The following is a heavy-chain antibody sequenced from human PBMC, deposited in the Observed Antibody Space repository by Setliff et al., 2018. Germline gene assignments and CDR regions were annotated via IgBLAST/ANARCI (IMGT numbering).Heavy chain of an antibody. Sequence: SETLSLTCTVSGGSVNSHYWSWIRQPPGKGLEWIGFIFYSGDTKSNPSLKSRVTMSVETSKNQFSLRLTAVTAADTAVYYCARDRTFYGSGTYTRWFDYWGQGALVTVSS. V-gene: IGHV4-59*02. CDR2: IFYSGDT. CDR3: ARDRTFYGSGTYTRWFDY. D-gene: IGHD3-10*01. J-gene: IGHJ4*02. CDR1: GGSVNSHY.